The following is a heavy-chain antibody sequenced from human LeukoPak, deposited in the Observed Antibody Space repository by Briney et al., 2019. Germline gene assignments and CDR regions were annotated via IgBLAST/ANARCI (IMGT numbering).Heavy chain of an antibody. CDR3: ASLLGTYSRNY. CDR2: INPNSGGT. J-gene: IGHJ4*02. Sequence: ASVKVSCKASGYTFTGYYMHWVRQAPGQGLEWMGWINPNSGGTNYAQKVQGRVTMTTDTSTSTAYMELRSLRSDDTAVYYCASLLGTYSRNYWGQGTLVTVSS. V-gene: IGHV1-2*02. CDR1: GYTFTGYY. D-gene: IGHD1-26*01.